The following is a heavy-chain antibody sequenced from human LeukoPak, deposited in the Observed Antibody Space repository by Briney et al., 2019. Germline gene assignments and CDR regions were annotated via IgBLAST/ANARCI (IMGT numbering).Heavy chain of an antibody. Sequence: GGSLRLSCAASGFAFSSYNMNWVRQAPGKGLEWISYIGSSGSPTHYADSVGGRFTISRDNAKNSLYLQMSNLRAEDTAVYFCARGGGLDVWGQGATVTVSS. V-gene: IGHV3-48*04. CDR1: GFAFSSYN. J-gene: IGHJ6*02. D-gene: IGHD3-16*01. CDR2: IGSSGSPT. CDR3: ARGGGLDV.